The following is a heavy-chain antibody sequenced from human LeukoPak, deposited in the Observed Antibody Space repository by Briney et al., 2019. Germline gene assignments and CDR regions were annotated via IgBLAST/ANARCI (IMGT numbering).Heavy chain of an antibody. CDR2: IYHSGST. CDR3: ARHKEFAFDY. V-gene: IGHV4-38-2*01. CDR1: GYSISSGYY. Sequence: KSSETLSLTCAVSGYSISSGYYWGWIRQPPRKGLEWIGSIYHSGSTYYNPSLKSRVTISVDTSKNQFSLKLSSVTAADTAVYYCARHKEFAFDYWGQGTLVTVSS. J-gene: IGHJ4*02.